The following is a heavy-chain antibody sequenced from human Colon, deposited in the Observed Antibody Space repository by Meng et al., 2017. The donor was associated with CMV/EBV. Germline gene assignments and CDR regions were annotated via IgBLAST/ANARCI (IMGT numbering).Heavy chain of an antibody. J-gene: IGHJ4*01. CDR1: GFTFSSYG. Sequence: GESLKISCAASGFTFSSYGMNWVRQAPGRGLEWVASIIGSGFYTYYADSVKGRFTISRDNSRNMIDLQMSNLTAEDTALYYCARGTQYSDFWSGFPYWGHGTLVTVSS. CDR2: IIGSGFYT. V-gene: IGHV3-23*01. D-gene: IGHD3-3*01. CDR3: ARGTQYSDFWSGFPY.